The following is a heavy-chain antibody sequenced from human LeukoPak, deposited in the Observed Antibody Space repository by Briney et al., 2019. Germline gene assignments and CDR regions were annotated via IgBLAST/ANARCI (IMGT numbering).Heavy chain of an antibody. J-gene: IGHJ4*02. V-gene: IGHV3-20*04. Sequence: GGSLRLSCAASGFTFDDYGMSWVRQAPGKGLEWVSGINWNGGSTGYADSVKGRFTISRDDSRSVVYLQMNFLSAEDTAVYYCARSGVATCHFWGQGILVTVSS. CDR1: GFTFDDYG. CDR2: INWNGGST. CDR3: ARSGVATCHF. D-gene: IGHD2-15*01.